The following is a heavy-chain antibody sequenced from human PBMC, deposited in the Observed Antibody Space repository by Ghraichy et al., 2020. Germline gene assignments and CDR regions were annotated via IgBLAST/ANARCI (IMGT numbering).Heavy chain of an antibody. D-gene: IGHD6-19*01. CDR3: ARDIAVARYYYYGMDV. Sequence: LSLTCAASGFTFSSYSMNWVRQAPGKGLEWVSYISSSSSTIYYADSVKGRFPISRDNAKNSLYLQMNSLRDEDTAVYYCARDIAVARYYYYGMDVWGQGTTVTVSS. CDR1: GFTFSSYS. J-gene: IGHJ6*02. CDR2: ISSSSSTI. V-gene: IGHV3-48*02.